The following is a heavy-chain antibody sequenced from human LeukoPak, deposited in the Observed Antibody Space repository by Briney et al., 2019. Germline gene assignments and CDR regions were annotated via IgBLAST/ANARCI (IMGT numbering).Heavy chain of an antibody. CDR1: GDYS. CDR3: ARAADFWSLLTPLDY. Sequence: GASVKVSCKASGDYSVHWVRQGPGQRLEWMGWINAGNGNTKYSQKFQGRVTITRDTSASTAYMELSSLRSEDTAVYYCARAADFWSLLTPLDYWGQGTLVTVSS. J-gene: IGHJ4*02. D-gene: IGHD3-3*01. V-gene: IGHV1-3*01. CDR2: INAGNGNT.